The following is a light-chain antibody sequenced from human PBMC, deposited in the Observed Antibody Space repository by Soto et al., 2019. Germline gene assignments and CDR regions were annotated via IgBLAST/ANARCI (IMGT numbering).Light chain of an antibody. Sequence: EIVLTQSPATLSLSPGERATLSCRASQSVSSYLAWYQQKPGQAPRRLIYDASNRATGIPARFSGSGSGTDFTLTISTLEPEDFAVYYCQQRSNWHPTFGGGTKVEIK. J-gene: IGKJ4*01. CDR2: DAS. V-gene: IGKV3-11*01. CDR1: QSVSSY. CDR3: QQRSNWHPT.